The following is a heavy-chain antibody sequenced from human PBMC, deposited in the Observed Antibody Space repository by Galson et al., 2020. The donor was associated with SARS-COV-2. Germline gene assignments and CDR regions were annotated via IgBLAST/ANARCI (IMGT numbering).Heavy chain of an antibody. CDR1: GIIFSDNY. Sequence: GGSLRLSCAATGIIFSDNYMGWIRQAPGKGLEWVAYMRGGSSNYASYVDSVKGRFTISRDNGKNSLYLQMNNLRAEDTAVYYCARLYLDMRGEDITAFFDYWGQGTLVTVSS. CDR2: MRGGSSNYA. D-gene: IGHD3-3*01. J-gene: IGHJ4*02. CDR3: ARLYLDMRGEDITAFFDY. V-gene: IGHV3-11*06.